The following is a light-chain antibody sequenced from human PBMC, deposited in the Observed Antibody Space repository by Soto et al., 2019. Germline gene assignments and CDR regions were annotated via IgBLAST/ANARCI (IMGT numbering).Light chain of an antibody. CDR2: DSS. Sequence: QSALTQPPAVSGAPGQRVTISCTGSNSNIGAGYDVHWYQQLPGTPPKPHTHDSSSRPSGVPHRSYRSKSVTSGCLAITGLKAEDVADYYCQSYDSSMSGSVYRSGTKATVL. V-gene: IGLV1-40*01. CDR3: QSYDSSMSGSV. CDR1: NSNIGAGYD. J-gene: IGLJ1*01.